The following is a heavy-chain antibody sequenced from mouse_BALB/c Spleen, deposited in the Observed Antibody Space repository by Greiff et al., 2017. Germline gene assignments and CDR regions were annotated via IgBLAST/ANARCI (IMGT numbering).Heavy chain of an antibody. CDR3: TRSNDYYGSSYPDY. J-gene: IGHJ2*01. V-gene: IGHV1S81*02. CDR1: GYTFTSYY. CDR2: INPSNGGT. D-gene: IGHD1-1*01. Sequence: VQLVESGAELVKPGASVKLSCKASGYTFTSYYMYWVKQRPGQGLEWIGEINPSNGGTNFNEKFKSKATLTVDKSSSTAYMQLSSLTSEDSAVYYCTRSNDYYGSSYPDYWGQGTTLTVSS.